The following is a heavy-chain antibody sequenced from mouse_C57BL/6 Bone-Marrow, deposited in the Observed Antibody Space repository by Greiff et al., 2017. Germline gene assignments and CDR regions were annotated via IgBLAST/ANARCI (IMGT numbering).Heavy chain of an antibody. CDR3: ARRDVRGDYYAMDY. CDR2: IYPSDSET. V-gene: IGHV1-61*01. CDR1: GYTFTSYW. J-gene: IGHJ4*01. Sequence: VQLQQPGAELVRPGSSVQLSCKASGYTFTSYWMDWVKQRPGQGLEWIGNIYPSDSETHYNQKFKDKATLTVDKSSSTAYMQLSSLTSEDSAVYYCARRDVRGDYYAMDYWGQGTSVTVSS.